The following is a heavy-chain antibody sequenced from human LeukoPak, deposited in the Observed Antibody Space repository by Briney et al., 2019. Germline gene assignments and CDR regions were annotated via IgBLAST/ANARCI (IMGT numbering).Heavy chain of an antibody. Sequence: GGSLRLSCAASGFTFSSYAMSWVRQAPGKGLEWVSAISGSGGSTYYADSVKGRFTISRDNAKNSLYLQMNSLRAEDTAVYYCAREKRDDYVWGSYRYIDYWGQGTLVTVSS. CDR2: ISGSGGST. D-gene: IGHD3-16*02. CDR3: AREKRDDYVWGSYRYIDY. J-gene: IGHJ4*02. V-gene: IGHV3-23*01. CDR1: GFTFSSYA.